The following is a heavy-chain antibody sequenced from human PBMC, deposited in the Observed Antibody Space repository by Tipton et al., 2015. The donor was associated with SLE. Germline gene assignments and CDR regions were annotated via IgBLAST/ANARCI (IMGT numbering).Heavy chain of an antibody. V-gene: IGHV4-59*11. D-gene: IGHD2-15*01. CDR1: GGSITSLY. Sequence: TLSLTCTVSGGSITSLYWSWIRQPPGKGLEWMGYISHSGSTNYNPSLKSRVTISVDTSKNQFSLKLSSVTAADTAVYYCAREADRGYFDLWGRGTLVTVSS. CDR3: AREADRGYFDL. CDR2: ISHSGST. J-gene: IGHJ2*01.